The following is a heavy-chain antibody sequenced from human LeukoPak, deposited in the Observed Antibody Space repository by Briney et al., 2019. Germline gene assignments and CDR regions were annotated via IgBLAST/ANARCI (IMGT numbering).Heavy chain of an antibody. D-gene: IGHD1-26*01. J-gene: IGHJ3*02. CDR3: ARNAITMGATTPFDI. V-gene: IGHV4-38-2*02. CDR2: IYHSGSN. Sequence: PSETLSLTCTVSGYSFSSGYYWGCLQQPPGKGVGGIGSIYHSGSNNYNPYLKRRVTISVDTSKNQFSLKLSSVTAADTAVYYCARNAITMGATTPFDIWGQGTMVTVSS. CDR1: GYSFSSGYY.